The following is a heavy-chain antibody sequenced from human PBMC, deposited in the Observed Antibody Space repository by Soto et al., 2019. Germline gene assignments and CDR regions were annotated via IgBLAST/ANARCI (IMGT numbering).Heavy chain of an antibody. J-gene: IGHJ4*02. CDR1: SGSINTVSYY. D-gene: IGHD6-19*01. CDR2: IYYSGST. V-gene: IGHV4-31*03. CDR3: ARDGRLASLGDY. Sequence: QVQLQESGPGLVKPSQTLSLTCTVSSGSINTVSYYWSWIRQHPGKGLEWIGYIYYSGSTYYNPSLKSRVTISVDTSKNQFSLKLKSVTAADTAVYYCARDGRLASLGDYWGQGTLVTVSS.